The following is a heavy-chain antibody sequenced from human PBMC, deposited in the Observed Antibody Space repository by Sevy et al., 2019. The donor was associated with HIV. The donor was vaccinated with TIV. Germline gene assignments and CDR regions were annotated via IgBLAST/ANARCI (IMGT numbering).Heavy chain of an antibody. Sequence: GSLRLSCAASGFTFSSYSMNWVRQAPGKGLEWVSSISSSSSYIYYADSVKGRFTISRDNAKNSLYLQMNSLRAEDTAVYYCARVHSGSSWYDFNYYYYGMDVWGQGTTVTVSS. V-gene: IGHV3-21*01. CDR1: GFTFSSYS. CDR3: ARVHSGSSWYDFNYYYYGMDV. J-gene: IGHJ6*02. D-gene: IGHD6-13*01. CDR2: ISSSSSYI.